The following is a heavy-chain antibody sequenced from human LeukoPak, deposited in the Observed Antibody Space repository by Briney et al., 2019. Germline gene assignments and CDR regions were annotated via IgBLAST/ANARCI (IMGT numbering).Heavy chain of an antibody. J-gene: IGHJ6*03. V-gene: IGHV4-59*01. Sequence: SETLSLTCTVSGGSISSYYWSWIRQPPGKGLGWIGYIYYSGSTNYNPSLKSRVTISVDTSKNQFSLKLSSVTAADTAVYYCARSFSGSYYYRYYYYYMDVWGKGTTVTVSS. D-gene: IGHD1-26*01. CDR3: ARSFSGSYYYRYYYYYMDV. CDR2: IYYSGST. CDR1: GGSISSYY.